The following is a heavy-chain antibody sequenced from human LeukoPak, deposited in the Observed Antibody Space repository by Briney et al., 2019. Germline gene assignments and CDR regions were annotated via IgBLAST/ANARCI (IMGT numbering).Heavy chain of an antibody. J-gene: IGHJ4*02. V-gene: IGHV1-69*13. CDR1: GGTFSSYA. Sequence: ASVKDSCKASGGTFSSYAISWVRQAPGQGLEWMGGIIPIFGTADYAPKFQGRVTITADESTSTGYMELSSLRSYDTAVYYCARKPAVADPYYFDYWGQGTLVTVSS. D-gene: IGHD6-19*01. CDR2: IIPIFGTA. CDR3: ARKPAVADPYYFDY.